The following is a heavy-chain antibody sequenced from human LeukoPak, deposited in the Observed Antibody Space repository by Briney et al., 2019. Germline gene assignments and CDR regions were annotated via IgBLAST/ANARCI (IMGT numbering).Heavy chain of an antibody. J-gene: IGHJ4*02. V-gene: IGHV3-30*02. CDR1: GFTFSSYG. CDR2: IWFDGSNK. D-gene: IGHD2-21*02. CDR3: AKDGKEGGYCGGDCYKDY. Sequence: GGSLRLSCTASGFTFSSYGMHWVRQAPGKGLEWVAVIWFDGSNKYYADSVKGRFTISRDNSKNTLYLQMNSLRAEDTAVYYCAKDGKEGGYCGGDCYKDYWGQGTLVTVSS.